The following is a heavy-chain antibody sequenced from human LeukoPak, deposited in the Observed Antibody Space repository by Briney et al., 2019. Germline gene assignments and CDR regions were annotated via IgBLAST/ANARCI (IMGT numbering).Heavy chain of an antibody. V-gene: IGHV4-59*12. CDR3: ARDDGLQSPIDR. Sequence: SETLSLTCTVSGGSISSYYWSWIRQPPGKGLEWIGYIYHSGSTYYNPSLKSRVTISVDRSKNQFSLKLSSVTAADTAVYYCARDDGLQSPIDRWGQGTLVTVSS. CDR1: GGSISSYY. D-gene: IGHD4-11*01. J-gene: IGHJ5*02. CDR2: IYHSGST.